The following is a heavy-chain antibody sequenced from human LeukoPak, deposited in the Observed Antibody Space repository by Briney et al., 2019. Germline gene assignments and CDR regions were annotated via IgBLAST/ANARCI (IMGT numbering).Heavy chain of an antibody. CDR3: ARGGLLEWFINWFDP. Sequence: SETLSLTCTVSGGSSSSSSYYWGWVRQPPGKGLEWIGSIYYSGSTYYNPSLKSRVTISVDTSTNQFSLKLSSVTAADTAVYYCARGGLLEWFINWFDPWGQGTLVTVSS. CDR1: GGSSSSSSYY. D-gene: IGHD3-3*01. J-gene: IGHJ5*02. CDR2: IYYSGST. V-gene: IGHV4-39*01.